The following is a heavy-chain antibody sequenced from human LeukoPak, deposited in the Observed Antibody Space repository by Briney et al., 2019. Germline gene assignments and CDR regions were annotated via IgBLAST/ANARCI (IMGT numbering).Heavy chain of an antibody. D-gene: IGHD3-10*01. V-gene: IGHV4-59*01. J-gene: IGHJ6*02. CDR1: GFTFTSYS. CDR2: IYYTGST. Sequence: GSLRLSCAASGFTFTSYSMNWVRQAPGKGLEWIGYIYYTGSTTYNPSLESRATISIDTSKKQFSLKLSSVTAADTAVYYCARDYYGSGNLFGMDVGGQGTTVTVSS. CDR3: ARDYYGSGNLFGMDV.